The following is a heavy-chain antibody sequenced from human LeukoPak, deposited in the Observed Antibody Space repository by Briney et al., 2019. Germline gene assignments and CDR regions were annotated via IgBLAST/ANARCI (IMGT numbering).Heavy chain of an antibody. Sequence: PSETPSLTCAVSGYSISSGYYWGWIRQPPGKGLEWVSYISSSSSTIYYADSVKGRFTISRDNAKNSLYLQMNSLRAEDTAVYYCARASYGDYDYWGQGTLVTVSS. CDR3: ARASYGDYDY. V-gene: IGHV3-11*04. D-gene: IGHD4-17*01. CDR2: ISSSSSTI. CDR1: GYSISSGYY. J-gene: IGHJ4*02.